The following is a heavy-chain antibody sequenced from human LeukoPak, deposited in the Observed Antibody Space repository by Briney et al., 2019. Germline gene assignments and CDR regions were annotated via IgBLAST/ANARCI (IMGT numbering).Heavy chain of an antibody. D-gene: IGHD6-13*01. CDR1: GYTFTSYG. CDR3: ARAPPAAAAGHFDY. CDR2: ISAYNGNT. Sequence: GASVKVSCKASGYTFTSYGISWVRQAPGQGLEWMGWISAYNGNTNYAQKLQGRVTMTTDTSTSTAYMELRSLRSDDTAVYYCARAPPAAAAGHFDYWGQGTLVTVSS. V-gene: IGHV1-18*01. J-gene: IGHJ4*02.